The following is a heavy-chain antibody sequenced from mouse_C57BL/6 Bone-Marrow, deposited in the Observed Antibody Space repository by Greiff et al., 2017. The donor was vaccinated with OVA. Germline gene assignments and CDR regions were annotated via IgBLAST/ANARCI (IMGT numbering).Heavy chain of an antibody. CDR2: IDPENGDT. V-gene: IGHV14-4*01. Sequence: VQLQQSGAELVRPGASVKLSCTASGFNIKDDYMHWVKQRPEQGLEWIGWIDPENGDTVYASKFQGKATITADTSSNTAYLQLSSLTSEDTAVYYCTTIAGDYWGQGTTLTDSS. CDR3: TTIAGDY. J-gene: IGHJ2*01. CDR1: GFNIKDDY.